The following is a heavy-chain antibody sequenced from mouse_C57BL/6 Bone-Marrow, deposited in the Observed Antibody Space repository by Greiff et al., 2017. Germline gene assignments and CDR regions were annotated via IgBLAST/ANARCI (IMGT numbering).Heavy chain of an antibody. Sequence: QVQLQQPGAELVRPGSSVTLSCKASGYTFTSYWMHWVKQRPIQGLEWIGNIDPSDSETHYNQKFKDKATLTVDKSSSTAYMQLSSLTSEDSAVYYCARLTGDDRRGYWGQGTTLTVSS. D-gene: IGHD3-2*01. CDR3: ARLTGDDRRGY. V-gene: IGHV1-52*01. J-gene: IGHJ2*01. CDR1: GYTFTSYW. CDR2: IDPSDSET.